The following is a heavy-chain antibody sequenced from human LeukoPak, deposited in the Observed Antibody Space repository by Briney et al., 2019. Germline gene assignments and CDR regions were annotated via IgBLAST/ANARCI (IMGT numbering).Heavy chain of an antibody. J-gene: IGHJ4*02. CDR2: ISGSGGST. CDR1: GFTVRSNY. D-gene: IGHD3-22*01. Sequence: GGSLRLSCAASGFTVRSNYMSWVRQAPGKGLEWVSAISGSGGSTYYADSVKGRFTISRENSKNTLYLQMNSLRAEDTAVYYCAKVTPNYYYDSSGYSDYWGQGTLVTVSS. V-gene: IGHV3-23*01. CDR3: AKVTPNYYYDSSGYSDY.